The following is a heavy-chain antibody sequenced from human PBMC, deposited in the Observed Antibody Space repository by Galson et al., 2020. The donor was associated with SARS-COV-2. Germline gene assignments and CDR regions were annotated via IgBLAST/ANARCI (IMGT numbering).Heavy chain of an antibody. D-gene: IGHD3-3*01. J-gene: IGHJ4*02. CDR3: ARAHYRVVEWLPPSLDY. Sequence: GESLKISCAASGFTFTTYNMHWVRQAPGKGLEWISSVTGSGSYIQYADSVKGRFTISRDNAKNSIYLQMNSLRVEDTAVYYCARAHYRVVEWLPPSLDYWGQGTLVTVSS. CDR2: VTGSGSYI. CDR1: GFTFTTYN. V-gene: IGHV3-21*01.